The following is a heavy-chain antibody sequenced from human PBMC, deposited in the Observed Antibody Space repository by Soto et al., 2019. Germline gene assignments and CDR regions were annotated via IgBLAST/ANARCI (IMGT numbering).Heavy chain of an antibody. J-gene: IGHJ4*02. D-gene: IGHD2-2*01. V-gene: IGHV1-69*01. CDR1: GDTFSSYA. CDR3: ASGVVPAANEEYYFDY. CDR2: IIPIFGTA. Sequence: QVQLVQSGAEVKKPGSSVKVSCKASGDTFSSYAISGVRQAPGQGVEWMGGIIPIFGTANYAQKFQGRVTITADESTSTAYMDLSSLGSADTAVYYCASGVVPAANEEYYFDYWGQGTLVTVSS.